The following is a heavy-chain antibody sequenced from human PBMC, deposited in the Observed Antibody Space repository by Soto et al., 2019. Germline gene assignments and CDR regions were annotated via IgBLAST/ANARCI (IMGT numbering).Heavy chain of an antibody. CDR2: INPKSGGT. Sequence: ASVKVSCKASGYRFTDYHIHWVRQAPGQGLEWLGRINPKSGGTSTAQKFQGWVTMTTDTSISTASMELTRLTSDDTAIYYCARGDSTDCSNGVCSFFYNHDMDVWGQGTTVTVSS. D-gene: IGHD2-8*01. V-gene: IGHV1-2*04. J-gene: IGHJ6*02. CDR1: GYRFTDYH. CDR3: ARGDSTDCSNGVCSFFYNHDMDV.